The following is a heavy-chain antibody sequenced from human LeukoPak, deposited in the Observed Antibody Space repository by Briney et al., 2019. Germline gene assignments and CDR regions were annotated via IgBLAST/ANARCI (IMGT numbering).Heavy chain of an antibody. CDR1: GFTFSSYA. J-gene: IGHJ5*02. CDR2: IGGSGSST. V-gene: IGHV3-23*01. Sequence: GGSLRLSCAASGFTFSSYALSWVRQAPGEGLEWVSAIGGSGSSTYYADSVKGRFTISRDNSKNVLYLQMNSLRAEDTAIYYCAKDSWFDPWGQGTLVTVSS. CDR3: AKDSWFDP.